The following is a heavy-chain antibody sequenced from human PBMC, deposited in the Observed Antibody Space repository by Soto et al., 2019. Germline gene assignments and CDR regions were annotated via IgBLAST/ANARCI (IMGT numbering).Heavy chain of an antibody. CDR3: ARNSVYYDSSGYYPYYYDC. J-gene: IGHJ4*02. Sequence: SVKVSCKASGGTFSSYAISWVRQAPGQGLEWMGGIIPIFGTANYAQKFQGRVSITADESTSTAYMELSSLRSEDTAVYYCARNSVYYDSSGYYPYYYDCWVQGSLVTVSP. CDR2: IIPIFGTA. CDR1: GGTFSSYA. D-gene: IGHD3-22*01. V-gene: IGHV1-69*13.